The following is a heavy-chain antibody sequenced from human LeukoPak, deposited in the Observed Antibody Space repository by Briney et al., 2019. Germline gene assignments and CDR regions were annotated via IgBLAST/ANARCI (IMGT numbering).Heavy chain of an antibody. CDR2: IYYSGST. V-gene: IGHV4-39*01. CDR1: GGSISSSSYY. CDR3: ARVQGDY. Sequence: SETLSLTCTVSGGSISSSSYYWGWIRQPPGKGLEWIGSIYYSGSTYYNPSLKSRVTISVDTSKNQFSLKLSSVTAADTAVYYCARVQGDYWGQGTLVTVSS. J-gene: IGHJ4*02.